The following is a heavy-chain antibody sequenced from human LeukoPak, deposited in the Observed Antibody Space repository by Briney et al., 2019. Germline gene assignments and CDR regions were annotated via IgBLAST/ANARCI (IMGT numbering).Heavy chain of an antibody. CDR3: TRDQNFPFDY. V-gene: IGHV3-49*04. Sequence: GGSLRLSCRASGFTFGDYAMSWVRQAPGKGLEWVGFIRSKTYGGKTNYAASVKGKFTSERDDDKRVAYLQMNSLNTEDTAVYYCTRDQNFPFDYWGQGTLVAVSS. CDR2: IRSKTYGGKT. CDR1: GFTFGDYA. J-gene: IGHJ4*02.